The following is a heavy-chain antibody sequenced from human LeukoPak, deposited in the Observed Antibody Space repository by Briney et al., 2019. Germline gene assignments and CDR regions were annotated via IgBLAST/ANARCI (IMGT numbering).Heavy chain of an antibody. V-gene: IGHV3-23*01. CDR2: ISGSGGGT. CDR3: ARPLRGYSGYDSGLYY. CDR1: GFTFSNYG. D-gene: IGHD5-12*01. J-gene: IGHJ4*02. Sequence: GGSLRLSCAASGFTFSNYGMNWVRQAPGKGLEWVSAISGSGGGTFYADSVKGRFTISRDNAKNSLYLQMNSLRAEDTAVYYCARPLRGYSGYDSGLYYWGQGTLVTVSS.